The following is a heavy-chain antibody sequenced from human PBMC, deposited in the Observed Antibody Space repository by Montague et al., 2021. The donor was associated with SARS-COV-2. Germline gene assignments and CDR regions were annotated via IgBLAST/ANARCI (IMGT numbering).Heavy chain of an antibody. V-gene: IGHV4-39*07. CDR1: GGSISSSNYF. CDR3: ARDHMTTMFMVYYYGMDV. Sequence: SETLSLTCTVSGGSISSSNYFWGWIRQPPGKGLEWIGSIYFGGGTYYNPSLKSRVTISVDTSKNQFSLRLSSVTAADTAVYYCARDHMTTMFMVYYYGMDVWGQGTTVTVSS. J-gene: IGHJ6*02. D-gene: IGHD5-24*01. CDR2: IYFGGGT.